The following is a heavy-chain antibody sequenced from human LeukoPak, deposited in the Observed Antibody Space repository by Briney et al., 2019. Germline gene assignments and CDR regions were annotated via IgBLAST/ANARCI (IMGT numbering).Heavy chain of an antibody. V-gene: IGHV1-69*06. CDR3: ARGTPLYYYDSSGTNDY. CDR1: GGTFISYA. D-gene: IGHD3-22*01. Sequence: SVKVSCKASGGTFISYAISWVRQAPGQGLEWMGGIIPIFGTANYAQKFQGRVTITADKSTSTAYMELSSLRSEDTAVYYCARGTPLYYYDSSGTNDYWGQGTLVTVSS. CDR2: IIPIFGTA. J-gene: IGHJ4*02.